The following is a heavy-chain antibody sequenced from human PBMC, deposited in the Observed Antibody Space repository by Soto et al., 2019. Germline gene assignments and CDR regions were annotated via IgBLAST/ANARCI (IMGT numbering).Heavy chain of an antibody. V-gene: IGHV3-23*01. Sequence: EVQLLQSGGGLVQPGGSLRLSCMASGFPSSTYGFSTYAMTWVRQPPGKGLEWVSVITGSGRHSYYADSVKGRFTISRDSCRNTLFLQMDSLRAYDTAVYFCANGTSSVFLLSCEDWGPGTLVTVS. J-gene: IGHJ4*01. CDR3: ANGTSSVFLLSCED. CDR2: ITGSGRHS. D-gene: IGHD3-10*01. CDR1: GFPSSTYGFSTYA.